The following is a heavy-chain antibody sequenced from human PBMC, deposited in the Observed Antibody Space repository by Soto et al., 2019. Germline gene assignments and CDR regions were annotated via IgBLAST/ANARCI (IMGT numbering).Heavy chain of an antibody. J-gene: IGHJ6*02. Sequence: SETLSLTRTVSGGSVSSGSYYWSWIRQPPGKGLEWIGYIYYSGSTNYNPSLKSRVTISVDTSKNQFSLKLSSVTAADTAVYYCARLRGQLLTNNDYYYYYGMDVWGQGTTVTVSS. CDR3: ARLRGQLLTNNDYYYYYGMDV. D-gene: IGHD2-2*01. V-gene: IGHV4-61*01. CDR2: IYYSGST. CDR1: GGSVSSGSYY.